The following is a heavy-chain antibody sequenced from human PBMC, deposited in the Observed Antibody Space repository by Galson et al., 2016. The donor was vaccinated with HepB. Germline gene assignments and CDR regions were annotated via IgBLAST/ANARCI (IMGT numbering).Heavy chain of an antibody. CDR1: GYTFTTYW. V-gene: IGHV5-10-1*01. D-gene: IGHD2-15*01. Sequence: QSGAEVKQPGESLRISCQASGYTFTTYWINWVRQVPGKGLEWMGRIDPSDSFIDYSPSFAGHITISTDKSKSTAYLQWTSLKASDTAMYYCAKTLGYCSGGSCSYLDSWGQGTLVTVAS. CDR2: IDPSDSFI. J-gene: IGHJ4*02. CDR3: AKTLGYCSGGSCSYLDS.